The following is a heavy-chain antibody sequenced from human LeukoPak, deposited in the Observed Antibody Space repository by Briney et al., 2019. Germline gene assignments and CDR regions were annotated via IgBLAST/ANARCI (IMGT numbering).Heavy chain of an antibody. V-gene: IGHV3-15*01. CDR2: IKSKSDGGAI. CDR1: GFSFRDAW. J-gene: IGHJ5*02. D-gene: IGHD1-1*01. CDR3: SIAWKAGRFDP. Sequence: GGSLILSCEASGFSFRDAWMSWVRQAPGKGLEWVGRIKSKSDGGAIDYAAPVKGRFTISRDDSKNTLSLQMNSLKIEDTAVYYCSIAWKAGRFDPWGQGTLVTVSS.